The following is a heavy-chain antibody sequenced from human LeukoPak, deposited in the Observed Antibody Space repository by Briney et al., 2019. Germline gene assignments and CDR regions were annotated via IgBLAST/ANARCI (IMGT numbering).Heavy chain of an antibody. Sequence: SVKVSCKASGGTFSSYAISWVRQAPGQGLEWMGGIIPIFGTANYAQKFQGRVTITADESTSTAYMELSSLRSEDTAVYYCARTASGYYYCYMDVWGKGTTVTISS. V-gene: IGHV1-69*13. CDR3: ARTASGYYYCYMDV. D-gene: IGHD3-10*01. CDR1: GGTFSSYA. CDR2: IIPIFGTA. J-gene: IGHJ6*03.